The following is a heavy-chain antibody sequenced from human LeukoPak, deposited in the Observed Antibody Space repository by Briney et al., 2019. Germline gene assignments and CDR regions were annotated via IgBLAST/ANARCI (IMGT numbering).Heavy chain of an antibody. J-gene: IGHJ3*02. CDR3: ARDRRVRTHRAFDI. D-gene: IGHD3-10*01. V-gene: IGHV1-3*01. CDR2: INAGNGNT. CDR1: GGTFSSYA. Sequence: GASVKVSCKASGGTFSSYAISWVRQAPGQRLEWMGWINAGNGNTKYSQKFQGRVTITRDTSASTAYMELSSLRAEDTAVYYCARDRRVRTHRAFDIWGQGTMVTVSS.